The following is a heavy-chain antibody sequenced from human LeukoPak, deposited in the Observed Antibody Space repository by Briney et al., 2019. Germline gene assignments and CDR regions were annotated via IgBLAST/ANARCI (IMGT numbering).Heavy chain of an antibody. CDR2: IYYSGST. Sequence: SETLSLTCTVCGGSISSSSYYWGWIRQPPGKGLDWIGSIYYSGSTYYNPSLKSRVTISVDTSKNQFSLKLSSVTAADTAVYYCARNPDFRLRYFDWDREIAFDIWGQGTMVTVSS. D-gene: IGHD3-9*01. CDR1: GGSISSSSYY. V-gene: IGHV4-39*01. J-gene: IGHJ3*02. CDR3: ARNPDFRLRYFDWDREIAFDI.